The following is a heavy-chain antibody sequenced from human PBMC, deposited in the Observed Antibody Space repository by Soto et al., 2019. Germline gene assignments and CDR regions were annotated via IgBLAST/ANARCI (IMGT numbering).Heavy chain of an antibody. CDR2: IKYSGTT. V-gene: IGHV4-39*01. Sequence: PSETLSLTCTVSGGSISSSSCHWGWIRQPPGKGLEWIASIKYSGTTFYNPSLKSRVTLSVDTSKNQFALKLSSVTAADTAVYYCARLGAYYQSLDPWGQGILVTVS. D-gene: IGHD3-22*01. J-gene: IGHJ5*02. CDR1: GGSISSSSCH. CDR3: ARLGAYYQSLDP.